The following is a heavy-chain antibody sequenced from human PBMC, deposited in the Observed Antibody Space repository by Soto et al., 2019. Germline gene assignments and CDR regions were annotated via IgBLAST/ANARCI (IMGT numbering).Heavy chain of an antibody. Sequence: QVQLVQSGAEVKKPGSSVKVSCTASGGTFSSYAISWVRQAPGQGLEWMGGLIPISGTANYAQEFQGRVTITADEYTSTAEVELSSLRSEDTAGYYCARSHGSSTIWESYYYYYYGMEVWGQGTTVTVSS. J-gene: IGHJ6*02. CDR3: ARSHGSSTIWESYYYYYYGMEV. V-gene: IGHV1-69*01. CDR1: GGTFSSYA. D-gene: IGHD2-2*01. CDR2: LIPISGTA.